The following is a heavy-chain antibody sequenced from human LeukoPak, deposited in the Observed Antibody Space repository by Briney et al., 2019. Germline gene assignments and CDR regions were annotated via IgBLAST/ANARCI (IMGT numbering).Heavy chain of an antibody. V-gene: IGHV3-64*01. J-gene: IGHJ4*02. CDR1: GFTFSSYA. D-gene: IGHD3-10*01. CDR3: ARDGRYYGSGSYGLFDY. Sequence: GGSLRLSCAASGFTFSSYAMHWVRQAPGKGLEYVSAVSSNGGSTYYANSVKGRFTISRDNSKNTLYLQMGSLRAEDMAVYYCARDGRYYGSGSYGLFDYWGQGTLVTVSS. CDR2: VSSNGGST.